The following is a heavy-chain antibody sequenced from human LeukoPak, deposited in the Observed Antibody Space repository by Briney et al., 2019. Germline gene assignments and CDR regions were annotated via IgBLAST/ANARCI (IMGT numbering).Heavy chain of an antibody. Sequence: GGSLRLSCAASGFTVSSNCMSWVRQAPGKGLEWVSFIYSGGSTYSADPVKGRFTISRDNSRNTLYLQMNSLRAEDTAVYYCASASKEATIRAFDYWGQGTLVTVSS. J-gene: IGHJ4*02. D-gene: IGHD5-12*01. CDR2: IYSGGST. V-gene: IGHV3-53*01. CDR3: ASASKEATIRAFDY. CDR1: GFTVSSNC.